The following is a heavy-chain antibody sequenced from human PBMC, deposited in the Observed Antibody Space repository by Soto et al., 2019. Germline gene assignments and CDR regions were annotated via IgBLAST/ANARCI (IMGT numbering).Heavy chain of an antibody. CDR3: ARSRYSSSWYYFDY. J-gene: IGHJ4*02. CDR1: GGSISSYY. CDR2: IYYSGST. Sequence: SETLSLTCTVSGGSISSYYWSWIRQPPGKGLEWIGYIYYSGSTNYNPSLKSRVTISVDTSKNQFSLKLSSVTAADTAVYYCARSRYSSSWYYFDYWGQGTLVTVSS. D-gene: IGHD6-13*01. V-gene: IGHV4-59*01.